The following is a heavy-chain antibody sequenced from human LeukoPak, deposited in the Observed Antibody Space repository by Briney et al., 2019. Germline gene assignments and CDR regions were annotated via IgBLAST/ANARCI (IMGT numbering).Heavy chain of an antibody. V-gene: IGHV4-59*08. CDR3: ASRAFYDSSGLDF. Sequence: SETLSLTCSVSGGSIRNYYWTWIRQPPGKRLEWIGHVSNSGNTKYNPSLKSRVTISIDTSKKHFSLNLSSVSAAGTAVYYCASRAFYDSSGLDFWGQGILVTVSS. D-gene: IGHD3-22*01. CDR1: GGSIRNYY. CDR2: VSNSGNT. J-gene: IGHJ4*02.